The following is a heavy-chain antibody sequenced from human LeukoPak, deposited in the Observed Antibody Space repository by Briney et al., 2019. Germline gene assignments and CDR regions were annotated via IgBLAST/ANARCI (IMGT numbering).Heavy chain of an antibody. V-gene: IGHV4-39*01. Sequence: SETLSLTCTVSGDSISSNSYYWGWIRQPPGKGLEWIGSIYYSGSTYYNPSLKSRVTISVDTSKNQFSLKLSSVTAADTAVYYCARHRYSGGWYCYFDYWGQGTPVTVSS. CDR2: IYYSGST. D-gene: IGHD6-19*01. CDR3: ARHRYSGGWYCYFDY. CDR1: GDSISSNSYY. J-gene: IGHJ4*02.